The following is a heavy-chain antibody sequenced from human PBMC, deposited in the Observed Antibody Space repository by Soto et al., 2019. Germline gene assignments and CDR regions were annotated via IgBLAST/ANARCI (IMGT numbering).Heavy chain of an antibody. CDR1: AYTFTTYG. V-gene: IGHV1-18*01. J-gene: IGHJ6*02. Sequence: QVQLVQSGPEVKKPGASVKVSCKASAYTFTTYGISWVRQAPGQGLEWLGWISGYNGQTNYAQKFRGRVTLTTDTSTSTAYMELRSLRSDDTAMYYCARDNRKELWVEGLNAMDVWGQGTTVTVSS. CDR2: ISGYNGQT. D-gene: IGHD3-10*01. CDR3: ARDNRKELWVEGLNAMDV.